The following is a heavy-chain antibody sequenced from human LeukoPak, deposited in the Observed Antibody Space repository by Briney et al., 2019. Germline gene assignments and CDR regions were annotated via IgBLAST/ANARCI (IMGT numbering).Heavy chain of an antibody. CDR3: ARSIGYSSGWYYYYYYMDV. Sequence: SETLSLTCAVYGGSFSGYYWSWIRQPPGKGLEWIGEINHSGSTNYNPSLKSRVTISVDTSKNQFSLKLSSVTAADTAVYYCARSIGYSSGWYYYYYYMDVWGKGTTVTISS. D-gene: IGHD6-19*01. J-gene: IGHJ6*03. CDR2: INHSGST. V-gene: IGHV4-34*01. CDR1: GGSFSGYY.